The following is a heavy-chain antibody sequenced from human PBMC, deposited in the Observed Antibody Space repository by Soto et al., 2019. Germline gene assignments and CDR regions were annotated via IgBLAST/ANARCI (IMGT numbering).Heavy chain of an antibody. J-gene: IGHJ6*02. D-gene: IGHD3-10*01. CDR1: GFSLRTSGVG. Sequence: PGATLVNPPQTLTLTCTFSGFSLRTSGVGVGLVRQPPGKALEWLALVYSNDDKLFSPSLRNRLTITKDTSKNQVVLTMTNMHTVGTQQYCCTHMRGSGFDGMDGGGQGYTVTISS. CDR3: THMRGSGFDGMDG. CDR2: VYSNDDK. V-gene: IGHV2-5*01.